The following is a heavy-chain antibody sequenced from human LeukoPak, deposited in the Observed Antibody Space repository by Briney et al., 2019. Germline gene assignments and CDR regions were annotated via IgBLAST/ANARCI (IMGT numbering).Heavy chain of an antibody. CDR1: RGSFSGY. V-gene: IGHV4-34*01. J-gene: IGHJ3*02. CDR2: IHHSGST. Sequence: PSETLSLTCAVYRGSFSGYWSWIRQPPGKGLEWIGEIHHSGSTNYNPSLKSRVTISVDTSKNQISLNLSSVTAADTAVYYCARAQNSGYAWAAFDIWGQGTMVTVSS. CDR3: ARAQNSGYAWAAFDI. D-gene: IGHD5-12*01.